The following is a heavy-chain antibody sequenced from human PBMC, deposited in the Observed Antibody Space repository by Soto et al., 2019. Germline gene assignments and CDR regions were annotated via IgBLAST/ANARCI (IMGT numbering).Heavy chain of an antibody. J-gene: IGHJ4*02. CDR1: GFTFSDYA. CDR3: ARDPSDY. CDR2: IWYDGSNK. Sequence: GSLRLSCAASGFTFSDYAMSWVRQAPGKGLEWVSVIWYDGSNKYYADSVKGRFTISRDNSKNTLYLQMNSLRAEDTAVYYCARDPSDYWGQGTLVTVSS. V-gene: IGHV3-33*08.